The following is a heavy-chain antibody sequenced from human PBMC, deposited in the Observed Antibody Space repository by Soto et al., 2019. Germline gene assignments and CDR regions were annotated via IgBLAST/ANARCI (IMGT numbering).Heavy chain of an antibody. CDR2: INSDGSST. CDR3: ARAMLLVDYYYGMGI. V-gene: IGHV3-74*01. CDR1: GFTLSSYR. D-gene: IGHD2-8*02. Sequence: GGSLRLSCAASGFTLSSYRMHWVRQAPGKGLVWVSRINSDGSSTSYADSVKGRFTISRDNAKNTLYLQMNSLTAEDTAVYYCARAMLLVDYYYGMGIWGKGTTGTVSS. J-gene: IGHJ6*04.